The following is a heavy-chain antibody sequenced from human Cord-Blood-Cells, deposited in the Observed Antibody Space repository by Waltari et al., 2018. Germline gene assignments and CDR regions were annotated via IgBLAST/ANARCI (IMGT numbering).Heavy chain of an antibody. CDR2: IYSGGST. CDR3: ARDLDGTGEVGYFDY. D-gene: IGHD7-27*01. V-gene: IGHV3-53*01. Sequence: EVQLVESGGGLIQPGGSLRLSCAASGFTVSSNYMSWVRQAAGKGLEWVSVIYSGGSTYYAASVKGRFTIYRDNAKNTLYLQMNSLRAEDTAVYYFARDLDGTGEVGYFDYWGQGTLVTVSS. CDR1: GFTVSSNY. J-gene: IGHJ4*02.